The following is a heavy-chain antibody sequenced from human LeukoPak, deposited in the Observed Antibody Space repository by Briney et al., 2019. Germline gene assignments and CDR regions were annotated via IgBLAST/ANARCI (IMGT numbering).Heavy chain of an antibody. CDR2: ITWNGDST. D-gene: IGHD5-12*01. J-gene: IGHJ6*03. CDR1: GFAFDDYN. Sequence: GGSLRLSCAASGFAFDDYNMHWVRQAPGKGLEWVSLITWNGDSTYYADSVEGRFTISRDNSKNSLYLQMNSLRTEDTALYYCAKDKWLRGYYYYMDVWGKGTTVTVSS. CDR3: AKDKWLRGYYYYMDV. V-gene: IGHV3-43*01.